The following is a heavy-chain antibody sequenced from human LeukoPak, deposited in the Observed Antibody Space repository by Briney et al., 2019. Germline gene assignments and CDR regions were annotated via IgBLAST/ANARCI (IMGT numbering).Heavy chain of an antibody. V-gene: IGHV3-20*04. CDR2: INGNGGST. J-gene: IGHJ3*02. CDR3: ARNVITLAGTRLDAFDI. D-gene: IGHD6-19*01. Sequence: PGGSLRLSCAASGFIFDDYGLSWVRQAPGEGLEWVSGINGNGGSTGYTDSVKGRFTISRDNAKNSLYLQMNSLRAEDTALYYCARNVITLAGTRLDAFDIWGQGTMVTVSS. CDR1: GFIFDDYG.